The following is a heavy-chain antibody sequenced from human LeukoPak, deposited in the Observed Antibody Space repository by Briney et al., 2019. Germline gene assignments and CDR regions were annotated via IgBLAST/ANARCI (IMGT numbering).Heavy chain of an antibody. CDR1: GFTFSDYY. J-gene: IGHJ3*02. Sequence: GGSLRLSCAASGFTFSDYYMSWIRQAPGRGLEWVSYISSSGSTIYYADSVKGRFTISRDNAKNSLYLQMNSLRAEDTAVYYCAKDFSYGLLARAFDIWGQGTMVTVSS. CDR3: AKDFSYGLLARAFDI. D-gene: IGHD5-18*01. CDR2: ISSSGSTI. V-gene: IGHV3-11*04.